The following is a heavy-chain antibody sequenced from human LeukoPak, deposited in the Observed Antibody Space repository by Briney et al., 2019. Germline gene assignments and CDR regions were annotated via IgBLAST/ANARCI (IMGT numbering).Heavy chain of an antibody. D-gene: IGHD5-18*01. Sequence: GGSLKLSCSASGLTFNIYTMDWLRHAPGKGLEWVSSINSSGVYIYYADSVKGRFTISRDNAKNSLYLQMNSLRADDTAVYYCARDRRLQLWSPAGFDYWGQGTLVTASS. J-gene: IGHJ4*02. CDR3: ARDRRLQLWSPAGFDY. CDR1: GLTFNIYT. V-gene: IGHV3-21*01. CDR2: INSSGVYI.